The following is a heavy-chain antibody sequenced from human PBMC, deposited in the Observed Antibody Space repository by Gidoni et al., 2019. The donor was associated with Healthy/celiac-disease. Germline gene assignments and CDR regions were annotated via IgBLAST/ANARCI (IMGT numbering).Heavy chain of an antibody. J-gene: IGHJ4*02. V-gene: IGHV3-7*01. Sequence: EVQLVESGGGLVQPGGSLRLSCSAAGFPFSSYWMSWVRQAPGKGPEWVANIKQDGSEKYYVDSVKGRFTISRDNAKNSLYLQMNSLRAEDTAVYYCARGPYSSSWYDYWGQGTLVTVSS. CDR2: IKQDGSEK. CDR1: GFPFSSYW. CDR3: ARGPYSSSWYDY. D-gene: IGHD6-13*01.